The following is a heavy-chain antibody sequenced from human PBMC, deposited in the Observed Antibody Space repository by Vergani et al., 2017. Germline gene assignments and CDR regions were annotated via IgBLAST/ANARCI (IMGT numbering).Heavy chain of an antibody. CDR3: TTDRYSSGWWGGYYYYYYMDV. CDR2: ISASGAPT. D-gene: IGHD6-19*01. V-gene: IGHV3-23*01. CDR1: GFIFSTYA. Sequence: EVQLLESGGDLVQPGGSLRLSCTASGFIFSTYAMSWVRQAPGKGLEGVSGISASGAPTYYADSVKGRVTISRDNSKNTLYLQMNSLKTEDTAVYYCTTDRYSSGWWGGYYYYYYMDVWGK. J-gene: IGHJ6*03.